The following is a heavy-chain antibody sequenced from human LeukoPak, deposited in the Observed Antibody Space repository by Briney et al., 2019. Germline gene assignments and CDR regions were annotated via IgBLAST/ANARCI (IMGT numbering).Heavy chain of an antibody. J-gene: IGHJ4*02. CDR2: IRYDGSNK. V-gene: IGHV3-30*02. CDR3: AKGVVVAAKTYYFDY. CDR1: GFTFSSYG. Sequence: GGSLRLSCAASGFTFSSYGMHWVRQAPGKGLEWLAFIRYDGSNKYYADSVKGRFTISRDNSKNTLYLQMNSLRAEDTAVYYCAKGVVVAAKTYYFDYWGQGTLVTVSS. D-gene: IGHD2-15*01.